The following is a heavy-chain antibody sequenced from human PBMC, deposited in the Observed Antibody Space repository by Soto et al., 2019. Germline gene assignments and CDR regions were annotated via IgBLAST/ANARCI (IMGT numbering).Heavy chain of an antibody. D-gene: IGHD5-18*01. CDR3: VRVSGYSYGYFDY. Sequence: QVQLVESGGGLVKPGGSLRLSCAASGFTFSDYYMSWIRQAPGKGLEWVSYISSSSSYTNYADSVTGRFTIARDNAKNSLYLQMNSLRAEDTAVYYCVRVSGYSYGYFDYWGQGTLVTVSS. CDR1: GFTFSDYY. J-gene: IGHJ4*02. V-gene: IGHV3-11*05. CDR2: ISSSSSYT.